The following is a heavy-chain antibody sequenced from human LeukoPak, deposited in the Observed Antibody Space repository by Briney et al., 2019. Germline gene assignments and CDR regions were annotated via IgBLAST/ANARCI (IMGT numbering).Heavy chain of an antibody. CDR2: IKQDGSEK. D-gene: IGHD4-23*01. CDR1: GFTFSTYW. CDR3: ARDETTVDSGAFDI. Sequence: GGSLRLSCAASGFTFSTYWMSWVRQAPGKGLERVANIKQDGSEKYYVDSVKGRSTISRDNAKNSLYLQMSSLRAEDTAVYYCARDETTVDSGAFDIWGQGTMVTVSS. J-gene: IGHJ3*02. V-gene: IGHV3-7*01.